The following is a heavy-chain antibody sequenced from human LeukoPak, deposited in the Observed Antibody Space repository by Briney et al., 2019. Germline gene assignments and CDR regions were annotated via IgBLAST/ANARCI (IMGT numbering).Heavy chain of an antibody. Sequence: GSLRLSCAASGFSFSSYEMNWVRQAPGKGLEWIASIDYSGGVYYNPSLKSRVTISVDTSKNQFSLKVNSVTAADTAVYYCARRGGSGVRGDYYFDYWGQGTLVTVSS. V-gene: IGHV4-39*01. CDR3: ARRGGSGVRGDYYFDY. J-gene: IGHJ4*02. CDR2: IDYSGGV. D-gene: IGHD3-10*01. CDR1: GFSFSSYE.